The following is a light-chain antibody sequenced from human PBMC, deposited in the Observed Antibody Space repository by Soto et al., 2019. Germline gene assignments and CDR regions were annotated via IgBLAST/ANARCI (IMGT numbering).Light chain of an antibody. CDR1: QSLVYIDGNTY. Sequence: DVVLTQSPLSLPVTLGQPASISCRSSQSLVYIDGNTYLNWFQQRPGQSPRRLIYKVSNRDSGVPDRFSGSWSDTDFTLKISRVEAEYVGVYYCMQGTHWYTFGQGTKLEIE. V-gene: IGKV2-30*01. CDR3: MQGTHWYT. CDR2: KVS. J-gene: IGKJ2*01.